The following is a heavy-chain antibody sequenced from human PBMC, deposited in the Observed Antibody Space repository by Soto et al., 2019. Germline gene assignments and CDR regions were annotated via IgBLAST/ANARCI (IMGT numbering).Heavy chain of an antibody. CDR1: GGSFRAYY. J-gene: IGHJ5*02. CDR2: INHSGGT. D-gene: IGHD3-22*01. Sequence: SETLSLTCAVYGGSFRAYYWSWIRQPPVKVLEWIGEINHSGGTSYNPSLKSRVTISVDTSKSQFSLKLTSVTAADRAVYYCARGSVDTVDSSGFYDNWFDPWGQGTLVTVS. V-gene: IGHV4-34*01. CDR3: ARGSVDTVDSSGFYDNWFDP.